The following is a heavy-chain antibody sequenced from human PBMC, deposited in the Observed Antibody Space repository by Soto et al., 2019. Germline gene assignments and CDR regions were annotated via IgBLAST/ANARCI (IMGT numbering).Heavy chain of an antibody. V-gene: IGHV4-4*07. Sequence: SETLSLTCSVSGGSLNNFYWNWIRQTAGKGLEWIGRIHASGNTNYNPSLKRRATLSVDTSKNQFTLKVRSVTAADTAVYYCARSSHKESWFDPWGQGILVTVSS. J-gene: IGHJ5*02. D-gene: IGHD6-19*01. CDR1: GGSLNNFY. CDR3: ARSSHKESWFDP. CDR2: IHASGNT.